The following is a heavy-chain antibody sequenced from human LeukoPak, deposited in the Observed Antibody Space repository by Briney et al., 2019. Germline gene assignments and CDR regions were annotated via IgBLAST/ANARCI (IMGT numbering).Heavy chain of an antibody. V-gene: IGHV4-39*01. CDR3: ARQRYYDTSGIGWFDP. Sequence: SETLSLTCTASGGSISSSNYYWGWIRQPPGKGLEWIGSLHYSGFTYYNPSLKSRVTISVDTSKSQFSLKLSSVTAADTAVYYCARQRYYDTSGIGWFDPWGQGALVTVSS. CDR1: GGSISSSNYY. CDR2: LHYSGFT. D-gene: IGHD3-22*01. J-gene: IGHJ5*02.